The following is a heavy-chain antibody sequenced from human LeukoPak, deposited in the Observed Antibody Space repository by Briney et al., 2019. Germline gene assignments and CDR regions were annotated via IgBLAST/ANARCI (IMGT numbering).Heavy chain of an antibody. CDR3: ARHIVVVPAAISHFDY. V-gene: IGHV4-39*01. CDR1: GGSISSYY. Sequence: SETLSLTCTVSGGSISSYYWGWIRQPPGKGLEWIGSIYYSGSTYYNPSLKSRVTISVDTSKNQFSLKLSSVTAADTAVYYCARHIVVVPAAISHFDYWGQGTLVTVSS. CDR2: IYYSGST. J-gene: IGHJ4*02. D-gene: IGHD2-2*01.